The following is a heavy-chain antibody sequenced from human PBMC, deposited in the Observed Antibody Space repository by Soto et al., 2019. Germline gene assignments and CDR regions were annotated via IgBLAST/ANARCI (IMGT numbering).Heavy chain of an antibody. CDR3: ARDYRGGDCYVLSAYYYGMDV. CDR1: GGTFSSYA. V-gene: IGHV1-69*01. J-gene: IGHJ6*02. CDR2: IIPIFGTA. Sequence: VKVSCKASGGTFSSYAIIWVRQAPGQGLEWMGGIIPIFGTANYAQKFQGRVTITADESTSTAYMELSSLRSEDTAVYYCARDYRGGDCYVLSAYYYGMDVWGQGTTVTVSS. D-gene: IGHD2-21*02.